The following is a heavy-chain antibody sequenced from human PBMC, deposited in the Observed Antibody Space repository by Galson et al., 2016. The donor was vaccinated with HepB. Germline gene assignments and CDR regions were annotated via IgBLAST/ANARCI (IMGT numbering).Heavy chain of an antibody. CDR3: ARDDDLWARRSAMDV. CDR2: INNIGSHI. Sequence: SLRLSCAASGFSFSNDGMNWVRQAPGRGLEWVSHINNIGSHIYHAEAVKGRLTISRDNAKNSLYLQMNSLRVEDTAIYYCARDDDLWARRSAMDVWGQGTKVTVAS. J-gene: IGHJ6*02. CDR1: GFSFSNDG. D-gene: IGHD2-21*01. V-gene: IGHV3-21*01.